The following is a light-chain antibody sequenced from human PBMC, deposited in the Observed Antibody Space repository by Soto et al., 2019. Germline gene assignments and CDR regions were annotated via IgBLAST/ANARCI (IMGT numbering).Light chain of an antibody. CDR2: DAS. V-gene: IGKV1-5*01. CDR3: QQYNSYSRT. Sequence: RVNISPFAVSATVRDRVTITCRASQSISSWLAWYQQKPGKAPKLLIYDASSLESGVPSRFSGSGSGTEFTLTISSLQPDDFAPYYCQQYNSYSRTSGQRGNVAIK. J-gene: IGKJ1*01. CDR1: QSISSW.